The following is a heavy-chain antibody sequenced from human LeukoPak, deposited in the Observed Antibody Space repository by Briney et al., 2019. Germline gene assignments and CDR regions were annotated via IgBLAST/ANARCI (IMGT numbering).Heavy chain of an antibody. CDR2: IKSKTDGGTT. Sequence: PGGSLRLSCAASGFTASGFTFSTAWMSWGRQAPGQGLEWVGRIKSKTDGGTTDFAAPVKGRFTISRDDSQNTLSLQMTNLKTEDTAVYYCTTDSGNWYFYYYYMDVWGKGATVTVSS. D-gene: IGHD6-25*01. J-gene: IGHJ6*03. CDR3: TTDSGNWYFYYYYMDV. V-gene: IGHV3-15*01. CDR1: GFTFSTAW.